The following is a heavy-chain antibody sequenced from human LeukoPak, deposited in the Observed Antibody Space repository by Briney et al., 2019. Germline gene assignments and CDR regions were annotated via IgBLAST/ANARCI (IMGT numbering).Heavy chain of an antibody. CDR3: ARGFPPRRSYDSSGYYSYYFDY. CDR1: GGTFSSYA. D-gene: IGHD3-22*01. CDR2: IIPIFGTA. J-gene: IGHJ4*02. V-gene: IGHV1-69*13. Sequence: SVKVSCKASGGTFSSYAISWVRQAPGQGLEWMGGIIPIFGTANYAQKFQGRVTITADESTGTAYMELSSLRSDDTAVYYCARGFPPRRSYDSSGYYSYYFDYWGQGTLVTVSS.